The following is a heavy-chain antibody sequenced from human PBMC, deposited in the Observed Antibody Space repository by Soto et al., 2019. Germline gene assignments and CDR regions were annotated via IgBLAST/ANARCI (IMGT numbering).Heavy chain of an antibody. CDR2: IWYDGSNK. CDR3: ARKLIDIVVVPAAFDY. CDR1: GFTFSSYG. J-gene: IGHJ4*02. D-gene: IGHD2-2*01. V-gene: IGHV3-33*01. Sequence: QVQLVESGGGVVQPGRSLRLSCAASGFTFSSYGMHWVRQAPGKGLEWVAVIWYDGSNKYYADSVKGRFTISRDNSKNTLYLQMNSLRAEDTAVYYCARKLIDIVVVPAAFDYWGQGTLVTVSS.